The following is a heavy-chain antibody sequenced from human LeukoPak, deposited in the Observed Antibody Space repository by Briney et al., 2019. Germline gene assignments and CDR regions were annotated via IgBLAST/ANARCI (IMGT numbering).Heavy chain of an antibody. CDR1: GGSMSSYY. CDR2: IYYSGST. V-gene: IGHV4-59*01. CDR3: AREKAHYDILTGYYYAFDI. J-gene: IGHJ3*02. Sequence: SETLSLTCTVSGGSMSSYYWSWIRQPPGKGLEWIGYIYYSGSTNYNPSLKSRVTISVDTSKNQFSLKLSSVTAADTAVYYCAREKAHYDILTGYYYAFDIWGQGTMVTVSS. D-gene: IGHD3-9*01.